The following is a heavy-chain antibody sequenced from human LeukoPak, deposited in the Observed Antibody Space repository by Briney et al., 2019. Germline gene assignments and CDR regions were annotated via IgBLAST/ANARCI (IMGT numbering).Heavy chain of an antibody. CDR3: ASSGYYYDSSHAFDI. V-gene: IGHV4-59*01. CDR1: GGSFSGYY. J-gene: IGHJ3*02. D-gene: IGHD3-22*01. Sequence: SETLSLTCAVYGGSFSGYYWSWIRQPPGKGLEWIGYIYYSGSTNYNPSLKSRVTISVDTSKNQFSLKLSSVTAADTAVYYCASSGYYYDSSHAFDIWGQGTMVTVSS. CDR2: IYYSGST.